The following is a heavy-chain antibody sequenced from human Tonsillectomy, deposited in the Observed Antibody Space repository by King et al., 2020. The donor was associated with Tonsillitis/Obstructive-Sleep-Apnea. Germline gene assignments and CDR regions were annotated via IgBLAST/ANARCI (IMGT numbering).Heavy chain of an antibody. Sequence: QLVQSGGGLVQPGGSLRLSCAASGFTFSSYSMNWVRQAPGKGLEWVSYISSSSSTIYYADSVKGRLTISRDNAKNSLYLRMNSLRDEDTAVYYCARAPSQYDILTGYHRDWFDPWGQGTLVTVSS. CDR2: ISSSSSTI. V-gene: IGHV3-48*02. CDR3: ARAPSQYDILTGYHRDWFDP. CDR1: GFTFSSYS. D-gene: IGHD3-9*01. J-gene: IGHJ5*02.